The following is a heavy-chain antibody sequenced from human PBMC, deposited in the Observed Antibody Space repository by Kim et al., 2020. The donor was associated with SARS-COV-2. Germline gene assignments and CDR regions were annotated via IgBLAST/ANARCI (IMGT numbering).Heavy chain of an antibody. V-gene: IGHV1-8*01. CDR1: GYTFSHYN. CDR2: MNPNNSNT. CDR3: VRGGYCSGDWCYTWIDY. Sequence: ASVKVSCKTSGYTFSHYNINWVRQATGQGLEWMGWMNPNNSNTDYAQKFQGRVTMTRDTSISTAYMELNSLTSDDTAVYYCVRGGYCSGDWCYTWIDYWGQGTLVTVSS. J-gene: IGHJ4*02. D-gene: IGHD2-15*01.